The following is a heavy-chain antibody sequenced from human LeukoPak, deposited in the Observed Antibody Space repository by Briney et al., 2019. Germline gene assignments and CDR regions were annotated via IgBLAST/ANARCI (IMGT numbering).Heavy chain of an antibody. Sequence: ASVKVSCKASGCTFTSYYMHWVRQAPGQGLEWMGIINPSGGSTSYAQKFQGRVTMTRDTSTSTVYMELSSLRSEDTAVYYCARAQAAAAFDIWGQGTMVTVSS. V-gene: IGHV1-46*01. J-gene: IGHJ3*02. CDR2: INPSGGST. CDR1: GCTFTSYY. CDR3: ARAQAAAAFDI. D-gene: IGHD6-13*01.